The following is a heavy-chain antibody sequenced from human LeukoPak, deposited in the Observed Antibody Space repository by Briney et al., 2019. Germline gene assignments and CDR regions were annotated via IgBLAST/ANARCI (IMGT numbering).Heavy chain of an antibody. CDR1: GFSFAGSE. J-gene: IGHJ2*01. V-gene: IGHV3-69-1*01. D-gene: IGHD2-21*01. CDR3: ARAGDKGTANWYFDL. Sequence: TAGGSLRLSCAAAGFSFAGSEMNWVRQAPGKGLEWISSSSMYYADSVKGRFTISRENAKQTLYLQMNGLRPEDTAVYYCARAGDKGTANWYFDLWGRGTLVTVSS. CDR2: SSM.